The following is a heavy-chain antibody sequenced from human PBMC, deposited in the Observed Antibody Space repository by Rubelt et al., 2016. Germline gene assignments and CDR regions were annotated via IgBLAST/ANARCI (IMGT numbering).Heavy chain of an antibody. D-gene: IGHD3-3*01. J-gene: IGHJ4*02. CDR3: ARLGPAGFWSGYQQYYFDY. CDR2: IYYSGST. CDR1: GGSIGSSSNY. Sequence: QLQLQESGPGLVKPSETLSLTCTVSGGSIGSSSNYWGWIRQPPGKGLEWIGSIYYSGSTYYNPSLKSRVTFSVDTSKTQLSLRLGAVTAADTAVYYCARLGPAGFWSGYQQYYFDYWGQGTLVTVSS. V-gene: IGHV4-39*01.